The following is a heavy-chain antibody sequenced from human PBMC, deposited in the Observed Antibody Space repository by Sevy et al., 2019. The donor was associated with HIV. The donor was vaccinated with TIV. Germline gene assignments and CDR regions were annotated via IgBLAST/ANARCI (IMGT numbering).Heavy chain of an antibody. V-gene: IGHV1-18*04. Sequence: ASVKVSCKTSGYIFNTFGINWVRQAPGQGLQWVGWISAYNGNTKYVQKLQGRVSMTTETSTSTVYMELRSLRSDDTAVYYCARDSIPLVQGIIITPYYYGMDVWGQGTTVTVSS. CDR3: ARDSIPLVQGIIITPYYYGMDV. CDR2: ISAYNGNT. D-gene: IGHD3-10*01. CDR1: GYIFNTFG. J-gene: IGHJ6*02.